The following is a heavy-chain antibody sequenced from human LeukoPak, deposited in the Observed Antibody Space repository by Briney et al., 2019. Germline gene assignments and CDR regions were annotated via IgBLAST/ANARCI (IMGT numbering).Heavy chain of an antibody. J-gene: IGHJ4*02. CDR1: GFAVSSNY. CDR2: IYSGGST. D-gene: IGHD6-19*01. Sequence: GGSLRLSCAASGFAVSSNYMSWVRQAPGKGLEWVSVIYSGGSTYYADSVKGRFTISRDNSENTLYLQMSSLRAEDTAVYYCARRYGSGWYDYWGQGTLVTVSS. V-gene: IGHV3-53*01. CDR3: ARRYGSGWYDY.